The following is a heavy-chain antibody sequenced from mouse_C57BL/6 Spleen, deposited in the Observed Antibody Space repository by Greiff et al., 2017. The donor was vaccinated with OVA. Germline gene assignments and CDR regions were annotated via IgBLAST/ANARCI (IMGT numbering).Heavy chain of an antibody. Sequence: EVTLVEPGGGLVKPGGSLKLSCAASGFTFSDYGMHWVRQAPEQGLEWVAYISRGSSTIYYADTVKGRFTISRDNAKNTLFLQMTSLRSEDTAVYYCARKYYAMDYWGQGTSVTVSS. J-gene: IGHJ4*01. CDR1: GFTFSDYG. V-gene: IGHV5-17*01. CDR3: ARKYYAMDY. CDR2: ISRGSSTI.